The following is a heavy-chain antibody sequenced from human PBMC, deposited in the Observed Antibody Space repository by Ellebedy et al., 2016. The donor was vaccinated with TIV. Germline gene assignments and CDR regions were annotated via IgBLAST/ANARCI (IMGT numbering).Heavy chain of an antibody. CDR3: ARDRGSGSFRYFDY. V-gene: IGHV3-48*02. J-gene: IGHJ4*02. D-gene: IGHD3-10*01. Sequence: PGGSLRLSCAASGFTLNYYSMNRVRQAPGKGLEWVSYISSDSSTIHYADSVKGRFTISRDNAKRSVYLQMNSLRDEDTAVYYCARDRGSGSFRYFDYWGQGTLVTVSS. CDR1: GFTLNYYS. CDR2: ISSDSSTI.